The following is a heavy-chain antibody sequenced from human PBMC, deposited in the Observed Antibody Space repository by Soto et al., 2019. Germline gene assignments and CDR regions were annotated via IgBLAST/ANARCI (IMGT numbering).Heavy chain of an antibody. D-gene: IGHD2-8*02. CDR3: ARDKITGLFEY. J-gene: IGHJ4*02. CDR2: INHSGST. V-gene: IGHV4-34*01. Sequence: QVQLQQWGAGLLKPSETLSLTCAVYGGSFSGYYWTWIRQPPGTGLEWIGEINHSGSTNYNPSLKSRVTISVDTSKNQFSLTLTSVTAADTAVYYCARDKITGLFEYWGQGTLVTVSS. CDR1: GGSFSGYY.